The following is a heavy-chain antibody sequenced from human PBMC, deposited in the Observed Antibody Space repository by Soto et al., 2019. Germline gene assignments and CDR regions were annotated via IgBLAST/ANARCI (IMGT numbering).Heavy chain of an antibody. CDR2: IYYSGST. D-gene: IGHD6-13*01. CDR1: GGSISSYY. J-gene: IGHJ1*01. V-gene: IGHV4-59*01. CDR3: ARGLFGSSWYRAEYFQH. Sequence: PSETLSLTCTVSGGSISSYYWSWIRQPPGKGLEWIGYIYYSGSTNYNPSLKSRVTISVDTSKNQFSLKLSSVTAADTAVYYCARGLFGSSWYRAEYFQHWGQGTLVTVSS.